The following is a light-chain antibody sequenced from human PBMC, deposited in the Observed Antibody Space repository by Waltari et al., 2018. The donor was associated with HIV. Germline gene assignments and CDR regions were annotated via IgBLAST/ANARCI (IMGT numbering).Light chain of an antibody. V-gene: IGLV2-23*02. CDR1: SSDGGSYNL. CDR3: CSYAGSSTWM. Sequence: QSALTQPASVSGSPGQSITISCTGTSSDGGSYNLVSWYQQHPGKAPKLMIYEVSKRPSGVSNRFSGSKSGNTASLTISGLQAEDEADYYCCSYAGSSTWMFGGGTKLTAL. J-gene: IGLJ3*02. CDR2: EVS.